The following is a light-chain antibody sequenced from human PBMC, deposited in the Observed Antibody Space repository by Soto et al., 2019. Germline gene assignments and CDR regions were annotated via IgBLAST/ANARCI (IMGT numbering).Light chain of an antibody. CDR3: SSYTSISTLYV. V-gene: IGLV2-14*01. CDR1: SSDVGGYNY. J-gene: IGLJ1*01. Sequence: QSVLTQPASVSGSPGQSITISCTGTSSDVGGYNYVSWYQQHPGKAPKLMNYEVSNRPSGVSNRFSGSKSGNTASLTISGLQAEDEADYYCSSYTSISTLYVFGTGTKVTVL. CDR2: EVS.